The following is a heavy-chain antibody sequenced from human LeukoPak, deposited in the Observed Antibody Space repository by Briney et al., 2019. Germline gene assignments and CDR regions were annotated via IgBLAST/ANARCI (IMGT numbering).Heavy chain of an antibody. CDR3: ARQPIYEAYFDF. CDR2: IKHDGSEK. CDR1: GFPFDRYW. V-gene: IGHV3-7*01. D-gene: IGHD3-16*01. J-gene: IGHJ4*02. Sequence: GGSLRLSCVASGFPFDRYWMGWVRQAPGKGLEWVANIKHDGSEKNFVDSVKGRFTISRDNAENSLFLQMNSLRADDTAVYFCARQPIYEAYFDFWGQGTLVTVSS.